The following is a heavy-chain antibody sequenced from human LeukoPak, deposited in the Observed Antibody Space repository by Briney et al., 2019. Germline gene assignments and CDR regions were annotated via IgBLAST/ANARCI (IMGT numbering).Heavy chain of an antibody. CDR2: ISGSGGST. CDR1: GFTFSSYA. J-gene: IGHJ4*02. Sequence: GGSLRLPCAGSGFTFSSYAMSWVRQAPGKGLEWVSAISGSGGSTYYADSVKGRFTISRDNSKNTLYLQMNSLRAEDTAVYYCAGGTSITIFSTWGQGTLVTVSS. CDR3: AGGTSITIFST. D-gene: IGHD3-9*01. V-gene: IGHV3-23*01.